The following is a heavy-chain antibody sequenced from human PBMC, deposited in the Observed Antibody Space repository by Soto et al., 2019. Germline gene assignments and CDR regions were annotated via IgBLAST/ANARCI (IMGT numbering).Heavy chain of an antibody. CDR2: TYYRSYYRSKWSS. Sequence: PSQTLSLTCAISGDSVSSNSATWNWIRQSPSRGLKWLGRTYYRSYYRSKWSSDYAVSVKSRIIISPDTSKNQVSLQLSSVTPEDTVVYYCARDEEVYKYGYGAFDIWGQGTMVTVS. J-gene: IGHJ3*02. CDR3: ARDEEVYKYGYGAFDI. D-gene: IGHD5-18*01. V-gene: IGHV6-1*01. CDR1: GDSVSSNSAT.